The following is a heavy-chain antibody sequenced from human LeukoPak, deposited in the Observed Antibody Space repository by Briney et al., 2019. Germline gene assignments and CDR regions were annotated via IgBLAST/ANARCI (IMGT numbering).Heavy chain of an antibody. J-gene: IGHJ3*02. CDR3: ARALNDALDI. V-gene: IGHV3-11*04. CDR2: ISSSGTGV. Sequence: GGSLRLSCAASGFTSRDYYMTWIRQAPGKGLEWVSYISSSGTGVYYADSMKGRFTISRDNAKNSLYLLVNSLRVEDTAVYYCARALNDALDIWGQGTMLTVSS. CDR1: GFTSRDYY.